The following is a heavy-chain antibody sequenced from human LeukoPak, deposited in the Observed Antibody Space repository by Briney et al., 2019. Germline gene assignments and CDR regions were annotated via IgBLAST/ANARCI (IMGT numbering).Heavy chain of an antibody. CDR1: GYRFTSYW. J-gene: IGHJ4*02. Sequence: GESLKISCKGSGYRFTSYWIGWVRQMPGKGLEWMGIIYPGDSDTRYSPSFRGQVTISADKSITTAYLQWSRLKASDTAMYYCARGGQDFGDKFDYWGQGTLVTVSS. CDR2: IYPGDSDT. V-gene: IGHV5-51*01. D-gene: IGHD4-17*01. CDR3: ARGGQDFGDKFDY.